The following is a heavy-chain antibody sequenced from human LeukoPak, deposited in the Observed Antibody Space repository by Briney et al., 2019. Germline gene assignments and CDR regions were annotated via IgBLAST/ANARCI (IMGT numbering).Heavy chain of an antibody. CDR1: GFTFNNYW. Sequence: GGSLRLSCTASGFTFNNYWMSWVRQASGKGLEWVANIKQDGSEKYYVDSVRGRFTISRDNAKNTLFLQMNSLRAEDTAVYYCARDVYGRFDPWGQGTLSPSPQ. J-gene: IGHJ5*02. V-gene: IGHV3-7*01. CDR3: ARDVYGRFDP. CDR2: IKQDGSEK. D-gene: IGHD2/OR15-2a*01.